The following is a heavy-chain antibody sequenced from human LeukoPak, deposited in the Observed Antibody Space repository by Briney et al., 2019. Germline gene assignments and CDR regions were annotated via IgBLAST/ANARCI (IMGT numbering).Heavy chain of an antibody. CDR3: AARKVRGVWFYLDY. J-gene: IGHJ4*02. CDR1: GFTVSSHA. V-gene: IGHV3-53*01. D-gene: IGHD3-10*01. Sequence: GGSLRLSCAVSGFTVSSHAVTWVRQASGKGLEWVALIAGAGDTFYADSVKGRFVLSRDNSRNTLYLQMNSLRVEDTAVYFCAARKVRGVWFYLDYWGQGTLVTVSS. CDR2: IAGAGDT.